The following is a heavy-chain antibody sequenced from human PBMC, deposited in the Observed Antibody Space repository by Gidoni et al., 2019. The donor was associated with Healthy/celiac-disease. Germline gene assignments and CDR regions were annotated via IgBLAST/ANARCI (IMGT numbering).Heavy chain of an antibody. V-gene: IGHV5-51*01. D-gene: IGHD3-22*01. CDR2: IYPGDSDT. CDR3: ARPRLTMIVVDAAAFDI. CDR1: GYSFTSYW. Sequence: EVQLVQSGAEVKKPGESLKISCKGSGYSFTSYWIGWVRQMPGKGLEWMGIIYPGDSDTRYSPSFQGQVTISADKSISTAYLQWSSLKASDTAMYYCARPRLTMIVVDAAAFDIWGQGTMVTVSS. J-gene: IGHJ3*02.